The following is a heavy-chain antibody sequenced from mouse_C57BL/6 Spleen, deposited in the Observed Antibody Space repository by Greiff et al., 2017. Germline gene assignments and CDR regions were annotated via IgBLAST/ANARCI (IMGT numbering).Heavy chain of an antibody. J-gene: IGHJ3*01. CDR2: IYPRSGNT. V-gene: IGHV1-81*01. CDR3: AREDYDYGFAY. CDR1: GYTFTSYG. Sequence: QVQLQQSGAELARPGASVKLSCKASGYTFTSYGISWVKQRTGQGLEWIGEIYPRSGNTYYNEKFKGKATLTADKSSSTAYMALRSLTSEDSAVYFCAREDYDYGFAYWGQGTLVTVSA. D-gene: IGHD2-4*01.